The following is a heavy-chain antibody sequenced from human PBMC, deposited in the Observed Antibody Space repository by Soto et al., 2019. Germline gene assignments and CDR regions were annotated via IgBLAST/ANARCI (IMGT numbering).Heavy chain of an antibody. CDR1: GGSIWSSSYY. CDR2: IYYSGST. V-gene: IGHV4-39*01. Sequence: SGSLSLTSTVSGGSIWSSSYYGGWIRQPPGKGLEWIGSIYYSGSTYYNPSLKSRVTISVDTSKNQFSLKLSSVTAADTAVYYCARPVDTVGYFDYWGQGTLVTVSS. CDR3: ARPVDTVGYFDY. J-gene: IGHJ4*02. D-gene: IGHD6-19*01.